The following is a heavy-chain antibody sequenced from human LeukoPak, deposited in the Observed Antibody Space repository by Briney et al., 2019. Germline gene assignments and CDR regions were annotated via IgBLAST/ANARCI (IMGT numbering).Heavy chain of an antibody. Sequence: GGSLRLSCAASGFTFSSYAMSWVRQAPGKGLEWVSAISGSGGSTYYADSVKGRFTISRDNSKNTLYLQMNSLRAEDTAVYYCAKRRDWSGYSLYFDYWGQGTLVTVSS. CDR3: AKRRDWSGYSLYFDY. CDR2: ISGSGGST. D-gene: IGHD3-3*01. CDR1: GFTFSSYA. V-gene: IGHV3-23*01. J-gene: IGHJ4*02.